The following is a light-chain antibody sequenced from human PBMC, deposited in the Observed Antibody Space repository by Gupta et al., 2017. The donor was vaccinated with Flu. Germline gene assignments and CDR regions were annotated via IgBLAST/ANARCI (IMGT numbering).Light chain of an antibody. CDR1: QTVTSNY. V-gene: IGKV3-20*01. Sequence: EIVLTQSPVTLSLSPGERATLSCRASQTVTSNYLAWYQQKPGQAPSVLIYGASSRATGIPDRFSGSGSGTDFTLTISRLEPEDFAMYYCQQYGSSPRTFGQGTKVEIK. CDR2: GAS. J-gene: IGKJ1*01. CDR3: QQYGSSPRT.